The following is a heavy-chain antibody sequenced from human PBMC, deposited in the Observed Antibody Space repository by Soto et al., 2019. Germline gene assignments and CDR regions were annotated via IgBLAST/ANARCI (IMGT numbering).Heavy chain of an antibody. CDR2: ISGSGSTT. D-gene: IGHD4-17*01. CDR1: GFTFISYG. Sequence: EVQVLESGGGLVQPGGSLRLSCAASGFTFISYGMSWVRQAPGKGLEWVSAISGSGSTTYYADSVKGRFTISRNNSTNTRYLQMNSLRAEDTAVYYCAKATATVNLIDAFDIWGQGTMVTVSS. J-gene: IGHJ3*02. CDR3: AKATATVNLIDAFDI. V-gene: IGHV3-23*01.